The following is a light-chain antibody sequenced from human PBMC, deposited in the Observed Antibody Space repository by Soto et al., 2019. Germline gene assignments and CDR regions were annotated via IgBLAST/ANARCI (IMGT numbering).Light chain of an antibody. CDR1: QDISNY. Sequence: DIQMTQSPSSLSASVGDRVTITCQASQDISNYLNWYQQKAGKAPKLLIYDASNLETGVPSRFSGSGSGTDFTFTISSLQPEDIATYYCQQYDTLPTFGQGTRLEIK. J-gene: IGKJ5*01. V-gene: IGKV1-33*01. CDR3: QQYDTLPT. CDR2: DAS.